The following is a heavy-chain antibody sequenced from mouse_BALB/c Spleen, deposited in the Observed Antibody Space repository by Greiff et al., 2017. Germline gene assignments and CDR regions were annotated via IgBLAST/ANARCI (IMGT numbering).Heavy chain of an antibody. CDR1: GFAFSSYD. V-gene: IGHV5-12-1*01. CDR2: ISSGGGST. Sequence: EVKLVESGGGLVKPGGSLTLSCAASGFAFSSYDMSWVRQTPEKRLEWVAYISSGGGSTYYPDTVKGRFTISRDNAKNTLYLQMSSLKSEDTAMYYGARRGGGAYWGQGTLVTVSA. CDR3: ARRGGGAY. J-gene: IGHJ3*01.